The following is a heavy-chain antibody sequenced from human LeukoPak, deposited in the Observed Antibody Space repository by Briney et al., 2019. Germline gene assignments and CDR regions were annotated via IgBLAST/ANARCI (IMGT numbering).Heavy chain of an antibody. D-gene: IGHD3-10*01. Sequence: SGTLSLTCAVSGGSISSSNWWSWVRQPPGKGLEWIGEIYHSGSTNYNPSLKSRVTISVDKSKNQFSLKLSSVTAADTAVYYCARDLNHYYGSGSHDYWGQGTLVTVSS. CDR1: GGSISSSNW. J-gene: IGHJ4*02. CDR3: ARDLNHYYGSGSHDY. CDR2: IYHSGST. V-gene: IGHV4-4*02.